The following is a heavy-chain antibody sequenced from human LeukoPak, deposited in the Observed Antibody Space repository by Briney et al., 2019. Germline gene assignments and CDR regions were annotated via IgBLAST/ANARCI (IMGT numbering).Heavy chain of an antibody. D-gene: IGHD3-10*01. V-gene: IGHV3-73*01. CDR2: IRSKANSYAT. CDR3: TSQDYYGSGSYYNIDY. Sequence: GGSLRLSCAASGFTFSGSAMHWVRQASGKGLEWVGRIRSKANSYATAYAASVKGRFTISRDDSKNTAYLQMNSLKTEDTAVHYCTSQDYYGSGSYYNIDYWGQGTLVTVSS. J-gene: IGHJ4*02. CDR1: GFTFSGSA.